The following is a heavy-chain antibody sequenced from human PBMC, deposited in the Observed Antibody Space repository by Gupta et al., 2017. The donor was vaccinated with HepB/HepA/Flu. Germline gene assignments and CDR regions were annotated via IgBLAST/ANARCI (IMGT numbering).Heavy chain of an antibody. CDR2: IKQDGSEK. CDR3: AAGAGWLIDY. Sequence: EVQVVESGGALVQPRGSMRLSGEAPGFTVSSFWMNWVRQAPGKGLEWVANIKQDGSEKKYVDSVKGRFSISRDNAQNSLYLQMTTLRVEDTAVYYCAAGAGWLIDYWGQGTLVTVSS. D-gene: IGHD6-19*01. CDR1: GFTVSSFW. V-gene: IGHV3-7*01. J-gene: IGHJ4*01.